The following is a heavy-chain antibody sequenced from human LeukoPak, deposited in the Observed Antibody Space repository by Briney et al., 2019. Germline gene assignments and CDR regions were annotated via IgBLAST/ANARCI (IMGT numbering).Heavy chain of an antibody. V-gene: IGHV3-20*04. Sequence: GGSLRLSCAASGFTFGDYGMNWVRQVPGKGLEWVSGINWIGGSTGYGDSVKGRFTISRDNAKNTLYLHMNSLRADDTAVYYCARGGSCSGGNCKYTRKEIGYWGQGTLVTVSS. D-gene: IGHD2-15*01. CDR1: GFTFGDYG. CDR3: ARGGSCSGGNCKYTRKEIGY. CDR2: INWIGGST. J-gene: IGHJ4*02.